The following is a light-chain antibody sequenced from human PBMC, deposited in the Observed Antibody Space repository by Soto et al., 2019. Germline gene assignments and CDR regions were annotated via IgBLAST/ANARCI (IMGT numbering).Light chain of an antibody. Sequence: DIVMTQSPDSLAVSLGERATINFKSSQSVLYSSNNKNYLAWYQQKPGQPPKLLIYWASTRESGVPDRFSGSGSGTDFTLTISSLQAEYVAVYYCQQYYSTPLTFGPGTKVDIK. CDR2: WAS. CDR3: QQYYSTPLT. V-gene: IGKV4-1*01. J-gene: IGKJ3*01. CDR1: QSVLYSSNNKNY.